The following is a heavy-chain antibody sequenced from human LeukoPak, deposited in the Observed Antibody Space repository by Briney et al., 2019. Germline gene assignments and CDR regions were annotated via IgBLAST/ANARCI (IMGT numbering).Heavy chain of an antibody. CDR1: GGSLSSYY. V-gene: IGHV4-59*12. D-gene: IGHD4/OR15-4a*01. CDR3: AREDYGAIDP. J-gene: IGHJ5*02. Sequence: SETLSLTCTVSGGSLSSYYWSWIRQPPGKGLEWIGYIYCSGSTYYNPSLKSRVTISVDRSKNQFSLKLSSVTAADTAVYYCAREDYGAIDPWGQGTLVTVSS. CDR2: IYCSGST.